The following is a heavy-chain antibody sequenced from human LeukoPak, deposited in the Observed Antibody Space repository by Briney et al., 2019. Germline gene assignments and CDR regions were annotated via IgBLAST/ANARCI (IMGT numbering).Heavy chain of an antibody. CDR2: IEQDGSEK. V-gene: IGHV3-7*01. CDR1: GFTFSSYW. CDR3: ARGRIQLWLLDSYYYYYMDV. D-gene: IGHD5-18*01. J-gene: IGHJ6*03. Sequence: GGSLRLSCAASGFTFSSYWMSWVRQAPGKGLEWVANIEQDGSEKNYVDSVKGRFTISRDNAQNSLFLQMNTLRVEDTAVYYCARGRIQLWLLDSYYYYYMDVWGKGTTVTISS.